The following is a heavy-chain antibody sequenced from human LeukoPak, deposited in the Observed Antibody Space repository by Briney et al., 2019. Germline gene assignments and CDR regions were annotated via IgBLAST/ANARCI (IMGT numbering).Heavy chain of an antibody. CDR2: VKYDGSTT. V-gene: IGHV3-74*01. J-gene: IGHJ4*02. CDR1: GFTFSAYW. CDR3: ARDLNWLLFDY. D-gene: IGHD3/OR15-3a*01. Sequence: GGSLRLSCAASGFTFSAYWMHWVRQAPGKGLVWFSRVKYDGSTTAYADSVKGRFTISKDNTRNILYLEMNSLRVEDTAVSYCARDLNWLLFDYWGQGELVTVSS.